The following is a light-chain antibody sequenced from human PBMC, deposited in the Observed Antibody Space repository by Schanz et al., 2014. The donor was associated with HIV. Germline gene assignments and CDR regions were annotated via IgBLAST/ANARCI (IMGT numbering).Light chain of an antibody. J-gene: IGKJ4*01. CDR3: QQYNT. CDR2: GAS. V-gene: IGKV3-20*01. Sequence: IVLTQSPGTLSLSPGERATLSCRASQSIGSTYLAWYQQKPGQAPRLLIYGASSRATGIPDRFSGSGSGTDFTLTISRLEPEDFAVYYCQQYNTFGGGTKVEIK. CDR1: QSIGSTY.